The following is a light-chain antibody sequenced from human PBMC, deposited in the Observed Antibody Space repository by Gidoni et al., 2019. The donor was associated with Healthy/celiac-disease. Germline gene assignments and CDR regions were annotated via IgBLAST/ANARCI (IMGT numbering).Light chain of an antibody. Sequence: DIHMTQSPSSLSASVGDRVTITCRASQSISSYLNWYQQKPGKVPKLLIYAASSLQSGVPSRFSGSGSGTDFTLTISSLQPEDFATYYCQQSYSTPFTFGPGTKVDIK. CDR1: QSISSY. CDR2: AAS. V-gene: IGKV1-39*01. J-gene: IGKJ3*01. CDR3: QQSYSTPFT.